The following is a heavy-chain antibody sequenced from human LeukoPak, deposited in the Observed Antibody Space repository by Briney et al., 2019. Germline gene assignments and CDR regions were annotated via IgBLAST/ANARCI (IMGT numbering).Heavy chain of an antibody. CDR3: ARHLGQDFWSGYSTPFPDY. Sequence: GESLKISCRTSGYSFTAYWIGWVRQMPGKGLEWMGIIFPGDSNTKHSPSFQGQVTFSADKSISTAYLQWSSLKASDTAIYYCARHLGQDFWSGYSTPFPDYWGQGTQVTVSS. J-gene: IGHJ4*02. V-gene: IGHV5-51*01. CDR2: IFPGDSNT. D-gene: IGHD3-3*01. CDR1: GYSFTAYW.